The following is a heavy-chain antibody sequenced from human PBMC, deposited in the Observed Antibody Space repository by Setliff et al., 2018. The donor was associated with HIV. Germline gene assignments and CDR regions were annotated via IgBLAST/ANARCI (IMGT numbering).Heavy chain of an antibody. V-gene: IGHV1-3*01. D-gene: IGHD3-22*01. CDR3: ARRTHYYDSSRPWEAFDI. CDR2: INAGNGNT. Sequence: ASVKVSCKASGYTFTSYAMHWVRQAPGQRLEWMGWINAGNGNTKYSQKFQGRVTITRDTSASTAYMELSSLRSEDTAVYYCARRTHYYDSSRPWEAFDIWGQGTMVTVSS. J-gene: IGHJ3*02. CDR1: GYTFTSYA.